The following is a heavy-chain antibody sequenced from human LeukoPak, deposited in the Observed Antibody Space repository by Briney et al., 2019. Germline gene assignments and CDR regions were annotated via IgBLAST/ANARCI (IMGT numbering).Heavy chain of an antibody. CDR2: INPNSGGT. D-gene: IGHD3-22*01. Sequence: VASAKVSCKASGYTFTGYYMHWVRQAPGQGLEWMGRINPNSGGTNYAQKFQGRVTMTRDTSISTAYMELSRLRSDDTAVYYCARTYYYDSSGSISDAFDIWGQGTMVTVSS. V-gene: IGHV1-2*06. CDR1: GYTFTGYY. J-gene: IGHJ3*02. CDR3: ARTYYYDSSGSISDAFDI.